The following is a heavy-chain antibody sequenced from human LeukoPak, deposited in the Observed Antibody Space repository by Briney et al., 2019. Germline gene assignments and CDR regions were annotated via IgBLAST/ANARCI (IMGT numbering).Heavy chain of an antibody. J-gene: IGHJ4*02. CDR1: GDSVSSNSAA. CDR3: AREGRGDVDFDY. D-gene: IGHD3-10*02. V-gene: IGHV6-1*01. Sequence: SQTLSLTCAISGDSVSSNSAAWNWIRQSPSGGLESLGRTYYRSKWYNNYAVSVKSRIAIQPDKSKNQFSLQLNSVTPEDTAVYYCAREGRGDVDFDYWGQGTLVTVSS. CDR2: TYYRSKWYN.